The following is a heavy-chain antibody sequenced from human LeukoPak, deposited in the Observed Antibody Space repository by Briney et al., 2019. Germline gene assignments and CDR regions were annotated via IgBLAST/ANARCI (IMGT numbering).Heavy chain of an antibody. Sequence: ASVKVSCKASGYTFTGYYMHWVRQAPGQGLEWMGWINPNSGGTNYAQKFQGRVTMTRDTSISTAYMELSRLRSEDTAVYYCARGSGGQWESFEYYYYMDVWGKGTTVTVSS. CDR3: ARGSGGQWESFEYYYYMDV. CDR1: GYTFTGYY. CDR2: INPNSGGT. V-gene: IGHV1-2*02. J-gene: IGHJ6*03. D-gene: IGHD1-26*01.